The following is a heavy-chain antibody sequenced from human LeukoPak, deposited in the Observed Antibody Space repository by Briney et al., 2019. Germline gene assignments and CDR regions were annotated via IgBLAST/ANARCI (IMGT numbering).Heavy chain of an antibody. CDR1: GFTFSSYN. CDR2: IYSGGST. CDR3: ARCSGGDAFDI. D-gene: IGHD3-10*02. V-gene: IGHV3-53*01. Sequence: PGGSLRLSCAASGFTFSSYNMNWVRQAPGKGLEWVSVIYSGGSTYYADSVKGRFTISRDNSKNTLYLQMNSLRAEDTAVYYCARCSGGDAFDIWGQGTMVTVSS. J-gene: IGHJ3*02.